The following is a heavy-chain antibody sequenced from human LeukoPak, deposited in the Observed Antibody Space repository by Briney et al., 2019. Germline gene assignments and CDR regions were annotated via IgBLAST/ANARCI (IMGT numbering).Heavy chain of an antibody. CDR2: IYYSGPT. CDR3: ARHEGRDGYNGYFAY. J-gene: IGHJ4*02. CDR1: GGSISLYY. V-gene: IGHV4-59*08. D-gene: IGHD5-24*01. Sequence: PSETLSLTCTVSGGSISLYYWSWIRQPPGGGLEWIGDIYYSGPTNYNPSLKSRVTISVDTSKNLFSLRLTSVTAADTAVYYCARHEGRDGYNGYFAYWGQGTLVTVSS.